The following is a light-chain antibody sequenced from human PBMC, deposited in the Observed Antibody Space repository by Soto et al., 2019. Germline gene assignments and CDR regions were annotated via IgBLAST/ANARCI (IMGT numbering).Light chain of an antibody. CDR2: DAS. J-gene: IGKJ3*01. CDR3: QQYNTWPFT. CDR1: QSVSIN. V-gene: IGKV3-15*01. Sequence: EVVMTQSPDTLAVSPGERVTLSCSASQSVSINLGWYQHRPGQAPRALIYDASTRAAGVAARFSGSGSGTEFTLTISSLQSEDFAVYYCQQYNTWPFTFGPGTKVDVK.